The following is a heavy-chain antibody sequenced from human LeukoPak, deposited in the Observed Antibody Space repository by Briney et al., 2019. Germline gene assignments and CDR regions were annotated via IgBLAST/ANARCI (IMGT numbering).Heavy chain of an antibody. V-gene: IGHV4-59*12. D-gene: IGHD6-19*01. Sequence: SETLSLTCTVSGDSIRSYYWSWIRQPPGKGLEWIGYIYYSGSTNYNPSLKSRVTISVDTSKNQFSLKLSSVTAADTAVYYCARGYSSGWSYYFDYWGQGTLVTVSS. CDR1: GDSIRSYY. J-gene: IGHJ4*02. CDR2: IYYSGST. CDR3: ARGYSSGWSYYFDY.